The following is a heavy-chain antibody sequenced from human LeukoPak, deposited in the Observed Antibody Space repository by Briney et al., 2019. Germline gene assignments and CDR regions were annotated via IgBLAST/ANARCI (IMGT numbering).Heavy chain of an antibody. Sequence: PGRSLRLSCAASGFTFGSYAMHWVRQAPGKGLEWVAVISYDGSNKYYADSVKGRFTISRDNSKNTLYLQMNSLRAEDTAVYYCTAEYDRSGYYPWFFDLWGRGTLVTASS. CDR3: TAEYDRSGYYPWFFDL. CDR1: GFTFGSYA. D-gene: IGHD3-22*01. V-gene: IGHV3-30*04. CDR2: ISYDGSNK. J-gene: IGHJ2*01.